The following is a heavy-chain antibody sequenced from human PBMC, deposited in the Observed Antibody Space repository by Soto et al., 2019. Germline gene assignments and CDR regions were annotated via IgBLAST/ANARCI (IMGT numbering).Heavy chain of an antibody. CDR1: GFTFSSYS. V-gene: IGHV3-23*01. CDR3: ADLSRYCTSSNCD. J-gene: IGHJ4*02. D-gene: IGHD2-2*01. CDR2: IGTSAST. Sequence: DVRLLESGGGLVQPGGSLRLSCAASGFTFSSYSMSWVRQAPGKGLEWVSTIGTSASTYYGDPVRGRFTISRDNSRNTLYLQMNSLRAEDTALYYCADLSRYCTSSNCDWGQGTLVTVSS.